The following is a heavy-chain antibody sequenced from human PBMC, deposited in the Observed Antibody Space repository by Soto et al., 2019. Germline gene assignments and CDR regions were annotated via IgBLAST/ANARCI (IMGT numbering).Heavy chain of an antibody. CDR2: ISSSGTTI. CDR3: ARCSPSYYFYYYMDV. J-gene: IGHJ6*03. Sequence: GGSLRLSCAASGFTFSDYYMTWIRQAPGKGLEWVSYISSSGTTIYYAGSVKGRFTISRDNAKNSLYLQMNSLRAEDTAVYYCARCSPSYYFYYYMDVWGKGTTVTVSS. CDR1: GFTFSDYY. V-gene: IGHV3-11*01. D-gene: IGHD3-10*02.